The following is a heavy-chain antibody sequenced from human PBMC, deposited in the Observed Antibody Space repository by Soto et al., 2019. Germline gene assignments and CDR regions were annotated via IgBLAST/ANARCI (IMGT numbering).Heavy chain of an antibody. J-gene: IGHJ3*02. CDR2: IYYSGST. D-gene: IGHD3-16*01. CDR3: ARALRDAFDI. V-gene: IGHV4-61*01. Sequence: QVQLQESGPGLVKPSETLSLTCTVSGGSVSSGSYYWSWIRQPPGKGLEWIGYIYYSGSTNYNPSLMSRVTISVDTSKNQFSLKLSSVTAADTAVYYCARALRDAFDIWGQGTMVTVSS. CDR1: GGSVSSGSYY.